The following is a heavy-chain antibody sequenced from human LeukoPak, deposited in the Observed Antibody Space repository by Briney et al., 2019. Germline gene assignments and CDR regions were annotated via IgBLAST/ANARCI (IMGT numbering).Heavy chain of an antibody. Sequence: SVKVSCKASGGTSSSYAISWVRQAPGQGLEWMGRIIPILGIANYAQKFQGRVTITADESTSTAYMELSSLRSEDTAVYYCARDEGQYDFWSGYDAFDIWGQGTMVTVSS. J-gene: IGHJ3*02. CDR3: ARDEGQYDFWSGYDAFDI. CDR1: GGTSSSYA. V-gene: IGHV1-69*04. CDR2: IIPILGIA. D-gene: IGHD3-3*01.